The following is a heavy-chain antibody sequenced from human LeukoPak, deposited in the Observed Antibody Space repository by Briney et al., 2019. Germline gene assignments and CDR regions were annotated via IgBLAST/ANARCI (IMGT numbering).Heavy chain of an antibody. CDR1: GFAFSSYW. V-gene: IGHV3-74*01. CDR3: ARLSYRPESSIAARPYDY. D-gene: IGHD6-6*01. CDR2: INSDGSII. Sequence: GGSLRLSCGASGFAFSSYWMNWVRQAPGKGLVWVSGINSDGSIINYADSVKGRFTISRDNAKNTLHLQMNSLRAEDTAVYYCARLSYRPESSIAARPYDYWGQGTLVTVSS. J-gene: IGHJ4*02.